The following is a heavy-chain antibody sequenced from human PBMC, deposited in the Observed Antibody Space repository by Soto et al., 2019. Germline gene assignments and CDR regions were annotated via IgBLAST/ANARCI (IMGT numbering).Heavy chain of an antibody. Sequence: QVQLVESGGGVVQPGRSLRLSCAASGYTFSSHGMHWVRQAPGKGLEWVAAIWYGGSTKCYAGSVKGRFTISRDDSKIHLYQEINKLRGEATAVYYWARDPASSMDGWGQGTTVIVSS. V-gene: IGHV3-33*01. J-gene: IGHJ6*02. CDR2: IWYGGSTK. D-gene: IGHD6-25*01. CDR1: GYTFSSHG. CDR3: ARDPASSMDG.